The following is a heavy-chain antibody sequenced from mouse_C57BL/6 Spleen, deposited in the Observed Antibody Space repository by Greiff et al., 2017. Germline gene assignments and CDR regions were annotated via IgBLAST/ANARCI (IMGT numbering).Heavy chain of an antibody. Sequence: EVQRVESGGGLVQPGGSLKLSCAASGFTFSDYYMYWVRQTPEKRLEWVAYISNGGGSTYYPDTVKGRFTISRDNAKNTLYLQMSRLKSEDTAMYYCARLGYDGDYWGQGTTLTVSS. CDR2: ISNGGGST. CDR3: ARLGYDGDY. J-gene: IGHJ2*01. D-gene: IGHD2-2*01. CDR1: GFTFSDYY. V-gene: IGHV5-12*01.